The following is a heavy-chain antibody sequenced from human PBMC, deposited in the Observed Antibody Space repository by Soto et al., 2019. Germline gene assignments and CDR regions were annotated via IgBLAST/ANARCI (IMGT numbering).Heavy chain of an antibody. CDR1: GYSFSSYG. Sequence: SVKVSCKASGYSFSSYGISCLRQAPGQGLEWMGWISAYNGNTNYAQKLQGRVTMTTDTSTSTAYMELRSLRSDDTAVYYCARGGSRGPAAFDIWGQGTMVTVSS. CDR2: ISAYNGNT. J-gene: IGHJ3*02. V-gene: IGHV1-18*01. D-gene: IGHD1-26*01. CDR3: ARGGSRGPAAFDI.